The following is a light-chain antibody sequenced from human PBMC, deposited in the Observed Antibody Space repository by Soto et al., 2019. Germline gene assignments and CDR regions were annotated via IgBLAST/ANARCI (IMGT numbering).Light chain of an antibody. CDR2: AAS. J-gene: IGKJ4*01. Sequence: DIVLTQSPDTLSLSPGESATLSCRASQILSGIYLAWYQQKLGQSPRLLIYAASTRATGVPDRFSGSGSGTDFTLTISRLEPEDFAVYYYQHYVSSPLTFGGGTKVEIK. CDR3: QHYVSSPLT. V-gene: IGKV3-20*01. CDR1: QILSGIY.